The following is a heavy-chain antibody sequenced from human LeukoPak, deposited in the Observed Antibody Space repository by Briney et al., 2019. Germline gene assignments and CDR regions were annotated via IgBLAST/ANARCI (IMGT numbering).Heavy chain of an antibody. D-gene: IGHD5-12*01. Sequence: ASVKVSCKASGYTFTGYYMHWVRQAPGQGLEWMGWINPNSGGTYYAQKFQGRVTVTRDTSIGTVSMDLRLRSDDTAVYYCARGSRGGGYEAFDFWGQGTQVTVSS. CDR1: GYTFTGYY. J-gene: IGHJ4*02. CDR3: ARGSRGGGYEAFDF. CDR2: INPNSGGT. V-gene: IGHV1-2*02.